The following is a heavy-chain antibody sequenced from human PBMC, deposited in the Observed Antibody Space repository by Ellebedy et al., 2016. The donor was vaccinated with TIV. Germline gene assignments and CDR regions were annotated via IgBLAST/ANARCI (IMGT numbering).Heavy chain of an antibody. CDR3: ARDRVMVREISVPDRGIDL. J-gene: IGHJ6*02. V-gene: IGHV3-30*02. CDR1: GFNFSVYG. Sequence: GESLKISCEASGFNFSVYGMVWVRQAPGKGVESVATTWLDGGKEYYADSVKGRLTISRDNSKNMLFLQMTTLRADHTAVYYCARDRVMVREISVPDRGIDLWGQGIKVTVSS. CDR2: TWLDGGKE. D-gene: IGHD3-10*01.